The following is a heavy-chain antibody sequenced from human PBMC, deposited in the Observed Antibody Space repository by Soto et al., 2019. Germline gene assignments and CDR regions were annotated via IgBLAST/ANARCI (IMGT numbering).Heavy chain of an antibody. CDR3: AREAGCYCDY. V-gene: IGHV3-48*03. Sequence: QAEGSLRLSCAASGFTFSNFEMHWVRQAQGKGLEWVSYISDRGGAIYYLDSVRGRFTSSRDTAKNSLYLQKSSLRVEDTAVYYGAREAGCYCDYFGQGTLSTVAS. D-gene: IGHD6-19*01. J-gene: IGHJ4*02. CDR2: ISDRGGAI. CDR1: GFTFSNFE.